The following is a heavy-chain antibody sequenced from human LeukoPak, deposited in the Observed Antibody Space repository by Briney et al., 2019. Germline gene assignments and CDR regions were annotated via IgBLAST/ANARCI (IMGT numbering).Heavy chain of an antibody. V-gene: IGHV1-69*06. CDR3: ARAPTVLRYFDWLSWYYFDY. J-gene: IGHJ4*02. CDR1: GGTFSSYA. CDR2: IIPIFGTA. D-gene: IGHD3-9*01. Sequence: GASVKVSCKASGGTFSSYAISWVRQAPGQGLEWMGGIIPIFGTANYAQKFQGRVTITADKSTSTAYMELSSLRSEDTAVYYCARAPTVLRYFDWLSWYYFDYWGQGTLVTVSS.